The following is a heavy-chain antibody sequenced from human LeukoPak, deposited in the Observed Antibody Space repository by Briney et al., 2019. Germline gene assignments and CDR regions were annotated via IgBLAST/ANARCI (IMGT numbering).Heavy chain of an antibody. J-gene: IGHJ4*02. CDR3: ARDHPVAGFDY. CDR1: GFTFSSYE. D-gene: IGHD6-19*01. V-gene: IGHV3-48*03. Sequence: GGSLRLSCAASGFTFSSYEMNWVRQAPGKGLEWVSYISSSGSTIYYADSVKGRFTISRDNAKNSLYLQMNSLRAEDTAVYYCARDHPVAGFDYWGRGTLVTVSS. CDR2: ISSSGSTI.